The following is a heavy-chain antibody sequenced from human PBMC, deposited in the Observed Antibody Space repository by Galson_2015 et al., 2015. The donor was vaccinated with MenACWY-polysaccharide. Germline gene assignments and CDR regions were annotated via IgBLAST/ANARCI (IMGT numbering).Heavy chain of an antibody. CDR3: AKDSTDFWSVAGRFDH. CDR2: IRSSGANT. V-gene: IGHV3-23*01. D-gene: IGHD3-3*01. CDR1: GFTFTSYA. J-gene: IGHJ5*02. Sequence: SLRLSCAASGFTFTSYAMGWVRQAPGKGLEWVSAIRSSGANTYYADSVKGRLTISRDNSKNTLYLQMNSLRAEDTAVYYCAKDSTDFWSVAGRFDHWGQGTLVTVSS.